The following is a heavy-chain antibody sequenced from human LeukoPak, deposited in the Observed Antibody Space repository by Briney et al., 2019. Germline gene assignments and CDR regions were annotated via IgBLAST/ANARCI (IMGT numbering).Heavy chain of an antibody. CDR1: GFTFDDYA. CDR3: AKDRSLTLPTFERSGYCYY. J-gene: IGHJ4*02. V-gene: IGHV3-9*01. CDR2: ISWNSGSM. D-gene: IGHD3-3*01. Sequence: GGSLRLSCAASGFTFDDYAMHWVRQAPGKGLEWVSGISWNSGSMDYADSVKGRFTISRGNAKNSLYLQMNSLRAEDTALYYCAKDRSLTLPTFERSGYCYYWGQGTLVTVSS.